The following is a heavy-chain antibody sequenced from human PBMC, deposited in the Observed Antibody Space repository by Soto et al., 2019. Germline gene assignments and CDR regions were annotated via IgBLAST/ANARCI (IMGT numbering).Heavy chain of an antibody. CDR3: AKGGHYYDFWSGYYGYYFDY. CDR2: LSGSGGST. J-gene: IGHJ4*02. D-gene: IGHD3-3*01. CDR1: GFTFSSYA. V-gene: IGHV3-23*01. Sequence: EVQLLESGGGLVQPGGSLRLSCAASGFTFSSYAMSWVRQAPGKGLEWVSALSGSGGSTYYADSVKGRFTISRDNSKNTLYRQMNSLRAEDTAVYYCAKGGHYYDFWSGYYGYYFDYWGQGTLVTVSS.